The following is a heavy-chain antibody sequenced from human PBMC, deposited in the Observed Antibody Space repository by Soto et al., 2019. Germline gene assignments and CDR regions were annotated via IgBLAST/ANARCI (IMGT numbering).Heavy chain of an antibody. CDR1: GFTFSSYA. CDR3: AKDAYYDLSTGTGYYYYGLDV. CDR2: ISATGDTI. J-gene: IGHJ6*02. D-gene: IGHD3-9*01. Sequence: PXESLRLSCAASGFTFSSYAMTWLRQSPGKGLEWVSVISATGDTIYYADSVEGRFTISRDNSNSTLFLQMDRLTAEDTAVYFCAKDAYYDLSTGTGYYYYGLDVWGQGTTVTVSS. V-gene: IGHV3-23*01.